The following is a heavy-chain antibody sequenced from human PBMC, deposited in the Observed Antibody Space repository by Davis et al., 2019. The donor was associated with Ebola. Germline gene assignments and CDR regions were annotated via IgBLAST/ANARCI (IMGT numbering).Heavy chain of an antibody. Sequence: PGGSLRLSCAASGFTFSSYAMSWVRQAPGKGLEWVSGITWNSGTMAYADSVKGRFTISRDNAKNSLYLQMNSLRAEDTALYHCARVNALTGYSRFDPWGQGTQVTVSS. V-gene: IGHV3-20*01. CDR3: ARVNALTGYSRFDP. D-gene: IGHD3-9*01. CDR1: GFTFSSYA. J-gene: IGHJ5*02. CDR2: ITWNSGTM.